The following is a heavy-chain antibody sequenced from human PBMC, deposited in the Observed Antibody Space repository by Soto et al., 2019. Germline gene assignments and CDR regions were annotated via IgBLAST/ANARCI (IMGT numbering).Heavy chain of an antibody. CDR2: ISSSSSYI. D-gene: IGHD2-15*01. CDR3: QRVGMTSGHCSGRSCYLFRARFYYYYMDV. V-gene: IGHV3-21*01. Sequence: EGSLRLSCAASGFTFSSYSMNWVRQAPGKGLEWVSSISSSSSYIYYADSVKGRFTISRDNAKNSLYLQMNSLRAEDTAVYYCQRVGMTSGHCSGRSCYLFRARFYYYYMDVWGKETTVTVSS. CDR1: GFTFSSYS. J-gene: IGHJ6*03.